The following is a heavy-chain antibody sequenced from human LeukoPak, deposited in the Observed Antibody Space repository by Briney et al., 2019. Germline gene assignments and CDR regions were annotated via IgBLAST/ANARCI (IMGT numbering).Heavy chain of an antibody. V-gene: IGHV3-23*01. CDR2: ISGSGGST. Sequence: GGSLRLSCAASGFTFSSYAMSWVRQAPGKGLEWVSAISGSGGSTYYADSMKGRFTISRDNSKNTLYLQMNSLRAEDTAVYYCAKAIYGSGSHPVDYWGQGTLVTVSS. D-gene: IGHD3-10*01. J-gene: IGHJ4*02. CDR1: GFTFSSYA. CDR3: AKAIYGSGSHPVDY.